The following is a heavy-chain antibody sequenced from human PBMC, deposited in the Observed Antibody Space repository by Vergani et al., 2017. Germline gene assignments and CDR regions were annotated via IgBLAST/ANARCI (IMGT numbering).Heavy chain of an antibody. D-gene: IGHD3-10*01. CDR3: AHSSSPTLWYDGSGSDHYAHFDY. J-gene: IGHJ4*02. V-gene: IGHV2-5*02. Sequence: QITLRESGPTLVKPPQTLTLTCTFSGFSLSTSGVGVGCIRQPPGKALEWLALIYWDDDKRYSPSLKSRITITKDTAKNQVVLTMTNMDPVDTATYYCAHSSSPTLWYDGSGSDHYAHFDYWGQGTPVTVSS. CDR1: GFSLSTSGVG. CDR2: IYWDDDK.